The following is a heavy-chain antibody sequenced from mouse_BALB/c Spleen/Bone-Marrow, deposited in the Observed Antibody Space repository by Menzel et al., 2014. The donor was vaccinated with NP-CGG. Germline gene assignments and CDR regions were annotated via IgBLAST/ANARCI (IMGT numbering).Heavy chain of an antibody. J-gene: IGHJ3*01. D-gene: IGHD2-14*01. CDR3: ARSDYRYDPFAY. Sequence: QVQLQQSGAELVMPGASVKMSCKASGYTFTDYWMHWVKQRPGQGLEWIGAIDTSDSYTSYNQKFKGKATLTVDESSSTDYMQLSSLTSEASAVYYCARSDYRYDPFAYWGQGTLVTVSA. CDR2: IDTSDSYT. CDR1: GYTFTDYW. V-gene: IGHV1-69*01.